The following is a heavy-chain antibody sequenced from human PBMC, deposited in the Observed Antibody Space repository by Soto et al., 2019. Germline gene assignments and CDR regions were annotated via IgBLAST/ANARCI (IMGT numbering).Heavy chain of an antibody. J-gene: IGHJ5*02. Sequence: AETLSFTCAVSGAPITSNNWSAWLRRSPGKGLEWIGGINHSGTTYYNQSLKSRVTISVDTSKNQFSLKLSSVTAADTAVYYCASPKIAFYNWFDPWGQGTLVTVSS. V-gene: IGHV4-4*02. CDR2: INHSGTT. CDR3: ASPKIAFYNWFDP. D-gene: IGHD3-3*02. CDR1: GAPITSNNW.